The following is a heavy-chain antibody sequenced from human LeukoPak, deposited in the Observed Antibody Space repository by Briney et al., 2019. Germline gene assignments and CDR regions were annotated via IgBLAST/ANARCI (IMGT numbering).Heavy chain of an antibody. J-gene: IGHJ4*02. Sequence: GASVKVSCKASGGTFSSYAISWVRQAPGQGLEWXXGIIPIFGTANYAQKFQGRVTITADESTSTAYMELSSLRSEDTAVYYCAHPPSSDAFYFDYWGQGTLVTVSS. D-gene: IGHD3-16*01. V-gene: IGHV1-69*13. CDR2: IIPIFGTA. CDR1: GGTFSSYA. CDR3: AHPPSSDAFYFDY.